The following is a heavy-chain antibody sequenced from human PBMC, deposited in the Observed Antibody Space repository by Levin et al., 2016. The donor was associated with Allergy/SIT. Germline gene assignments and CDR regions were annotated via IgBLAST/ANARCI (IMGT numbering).Heavy chain of an antibody. Sequence: ASVKVSCKASGYTFTGYFIHWVRQAPGQGLEWLGWINPNSGDTNYAQKFQGRVTMTRDTSINTVYMELSGLTSDDTAVYYCARDYSRHDFWFDPWGQGSLVSVSS. J-gene: IGHJ5*02. V-gene: IGHV1-2*02. CDR1: GYTFTGYF. CDR2: INPNSGDT. D-gene: IGHD3-3*01. CDR3: ARDYSRHDFWFDP.